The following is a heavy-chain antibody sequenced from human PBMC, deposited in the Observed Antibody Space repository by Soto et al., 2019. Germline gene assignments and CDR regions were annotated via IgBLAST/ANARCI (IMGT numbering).Heavy chain of an antibody. CDR1: GFSLTSSGVG. J-gene: IGHJ5*02. CDR2: VYWNDGQ. CDR3: AHRRAAFPMCWFDP. Sequence: QITLKESGPTLVKPTQTLTLTCTFSGFSLTSSGVGVGWIRQSPGKALEWLAVVYWNDGQYYRPSLKSRLTITKATSKNQGNLTLTNLDPVDTATNYCAHRRAAFPMCWFDPWGQGTQVTVSS. D-gene: IGHD3-10*02. V-gene: IGHV2-5*01.